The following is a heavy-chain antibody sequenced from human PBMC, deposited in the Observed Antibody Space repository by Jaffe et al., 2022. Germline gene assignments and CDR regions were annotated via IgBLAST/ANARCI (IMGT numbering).Heavy chain of an antibody. CDR1: GFTFGDYA. Sequence: EVQLVESGGGLVQPGRSLRLSCTASGFTFGDYAMSWVRQAPGKGLEWVGFIRSKAYGGTTEYAASVKGRFTISRDDSKSIAYLQMNSLKTEDTAVYYCTREWEGYYGSGAGPNDYWGQGTLVTVSS. CDR2: IRSKAYGGTT. D-gene: IGHD3-10*01. J-gene: IGHJ4*02. CDR3: TREWEGYYGSGAGPNDY. V-gene: IGHV3-49*04.